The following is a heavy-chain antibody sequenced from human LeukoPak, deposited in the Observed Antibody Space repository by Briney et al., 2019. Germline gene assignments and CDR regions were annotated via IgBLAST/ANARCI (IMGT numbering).Heavy chain of an antibody. J-gene: IGHJ2*01. V-gene: IGHV3-23*01. Sequence: GGSLRLSCAASGFTFTSYAMSWVRQAPGEGLEWVSAITVSGDTTYYADSVKGRFTISRDRSKNTLSLQMNSLRAEDTAVYYCAKDRGYCSDTRCDGWYFDLWGRGTLVTVSS. CDR1: GFTFTSYA. CDR3: AKDRGYCSDTRCDGWYFDL. D-gene: IGHD2-2*01. CDR2: ITVSGDTT.